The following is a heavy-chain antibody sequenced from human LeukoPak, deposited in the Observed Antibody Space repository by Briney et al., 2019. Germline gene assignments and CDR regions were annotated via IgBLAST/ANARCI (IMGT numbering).Heavy chain of an antibody. CDR3: ARPSGSYGRYYFDY. V-gene: IGHV1-69*02. Sequence: GASVKVSCKASGGTFISYTISWVRQAPGQGLEWMGRIIPILGIANYAQKFQGRVTITAGKSTSTAYMELSSLRSEDTAVYYCARPSGSYGRYYFDYWGQGTLVTVSS. CDR1: GGTFISYT. D-gene: IGHD1-26*01. J-gene: IGHJ4*02. CDR2: IIPILGIA.